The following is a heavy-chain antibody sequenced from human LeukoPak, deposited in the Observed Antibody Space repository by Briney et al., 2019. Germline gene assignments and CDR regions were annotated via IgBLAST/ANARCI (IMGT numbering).Heavy chain of an antibody. Sequence: GGSLRLSCAASGFTFSSYWMSWVRQAPGKGLEWVANIKQDGSEKYYVDSVKGRFTISRDNAKNSLYLQMNSLRAEDTAVYYCARASSGSYVNRALDYWGQGTLVTVSS. CDR2: IKQDGSEK. D-gene: IGHD3-10*01. CDR1: GFTFSSYW. V-gene: IGHV3-7*01. CDR3: ARASSGSYVNRALDY. J-gene: IGHJ4*02.